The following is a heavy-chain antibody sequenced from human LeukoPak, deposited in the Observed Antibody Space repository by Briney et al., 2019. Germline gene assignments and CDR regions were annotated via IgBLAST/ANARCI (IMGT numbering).Heavy chain of an antibody. D-gene: IGHD3-10*01. Sequence: GGSLRLSCAASGFTFSSYAMHWVRQAPGKGLEWVAVISYDGSNKYYADSVKGRFTISRDNSKNTLYLQMNSLRAEDTAVYYCARGFGGSGSPENWFDPWGQGTLVTVSS. CDR2: ISYDGSNK. CDR1: GFTFSSYA. CDR3: ARGFGGSGSPENWFDP. J-gene: IGHJ5*02. V-gene: IGHV3-30-3*01.